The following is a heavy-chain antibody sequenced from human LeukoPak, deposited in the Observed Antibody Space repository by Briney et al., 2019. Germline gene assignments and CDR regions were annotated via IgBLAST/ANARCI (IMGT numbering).Heavy chain of an antibody. Sequence: SETLSLTCTVSGGSISSSSYYWGWIRQPPGKGLEWIGEINHSGSTNYNPSLKSRVTISVDTSKNQFSLKLSSVTAADTAVYYCAARGNYDFWSGYYPTLDYWGQGTLVTVSS. V-gene: IGHV4-39*07. CDR2: INHSGST. D-gene: IGHD3-3*01. J-gene: IGHJ4*02. CDR1: GGSISSSSYY. CDR3: AARGNYDFWSGYYPTLDY.